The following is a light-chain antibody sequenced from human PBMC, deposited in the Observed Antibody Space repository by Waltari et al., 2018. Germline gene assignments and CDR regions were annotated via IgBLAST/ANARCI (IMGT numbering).Light chain of an antibody. CDR1: SSNIGSTY. V-gene: IGLV1-47*01. CDR2: RNN. J-gene: IGLJ3*02. CDR3: AAWDDSLSAHWV. Sequence: QSVLTQPPSASGTPGQRVTISCSGSSSNIGSTYLFWYQQPPGTAPKLLIYRNNQRPSGVPDRFSGSKSGTSASLAISGLRSEDEADYYCAAWDDSLSAHWVFGGGTKLTVL.